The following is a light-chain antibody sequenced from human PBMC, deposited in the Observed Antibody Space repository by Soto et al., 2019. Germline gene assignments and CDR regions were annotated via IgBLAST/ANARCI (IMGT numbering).Light chain of an antibody. CDR1: SSNIGTNY. V-gene: IGLV1-47*01. Sequence: QSALTQPPSASGTPGQMVTISCSGGSSNIGTNYVYWYQQLPGTAPKLLIYRNNLRPSGVPDRFSASKSGTSASLAISGLRSEDEADYFCAGWDDSLHGLLFGAGTKVTVL. J-gene: IGLJ1*01. CDR3: AGWDDSLHGLL. CDR2: RNN.